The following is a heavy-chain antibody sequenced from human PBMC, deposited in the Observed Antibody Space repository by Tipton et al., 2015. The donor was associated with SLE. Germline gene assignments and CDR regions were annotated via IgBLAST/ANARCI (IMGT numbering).Heavy chain of an antibody. J-gene: IGHJ1*01. V-gene: IGHV4-30-2*01. CDR3: AREGAGGSY. Sequence: TLSLTCAVSGGSISSGGYSWSWIRQPPGKGLEWIGYIYYSGSTNYNPSLKSRVTISVDTSKNRFSLKLSTVTAADTAVNYCAREGAGGSYWGQGTLVTVSS. CDR1: GGSISSGGYS. CDR2: IYYSGST. D-gene: IGHD2-15*01.